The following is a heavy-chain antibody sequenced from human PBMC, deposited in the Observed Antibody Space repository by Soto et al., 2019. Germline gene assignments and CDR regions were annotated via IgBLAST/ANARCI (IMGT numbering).Heavy chain of an antibody. CDR1: GFTFSSYS. J-gene: IGHJ4*02. V-gene: IGHV3-48*02. CDR2: ISSSRTI. Sequence: EVQLVESGGGLVQPGGSLRLSCAASGFTFSSYSMNWVRQAPGKGLEWVSYISSSRTIYYADSVKGRFTISRDNAKNSLYLQMNSLRDEDTAVYYCAREGGIAVAGTSGDYWGQGTLVTVSS. CDR3: AREGGIAVAGTSGDY. D-gene: IGHD6-19*01.